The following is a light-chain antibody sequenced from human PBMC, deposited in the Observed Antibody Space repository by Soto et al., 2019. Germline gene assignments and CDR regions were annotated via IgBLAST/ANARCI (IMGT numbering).Light chain of an antibody. CDR2: SAS. CDR1: QSISNF. Sequence: DIQLTQSPSSLSASVGDRVTITCRASQSISNFLNWYQQKPGQAPKLLISSASNVQSGVPSRFSGRGSGTEFNLTISGLQPEDSASYCCQQSYNFPRTFGQGTKVEI. CDR3: QQSYNFPRT. V-gene: IGKV1-39*01. J-gene: IGKJ1*01.